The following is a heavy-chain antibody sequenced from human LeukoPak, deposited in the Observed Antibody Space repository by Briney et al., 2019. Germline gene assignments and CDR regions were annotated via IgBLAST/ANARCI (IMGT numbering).Heavy chain of an antibody. V-gene: IGHV3-13*01. Sequence: PGGSLRLSCVASGFTFSNYDMHWVCQETGKGLEWVSAVGNAGATYYLDSVKGRFTISIENAKNSLYLQMNSLRAGDTAVYYCARVAYYYGSGSDYNWYFDLWGRGTLVTVSS. CDR2: VGNAGAT. CDR3: ARVAYYYGSGSDYNWYFDL. CDR1: GFTFSNYD. J-gene: IGHJ2*01. D-gene: IGHD3-10*01.